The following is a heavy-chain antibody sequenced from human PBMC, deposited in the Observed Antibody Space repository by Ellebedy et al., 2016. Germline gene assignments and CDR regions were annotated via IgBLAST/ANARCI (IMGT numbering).Heavy chain of an antibody. J-gene: IGHJ4*02. D-gene: IGHD6-19*01. Sequence: ESLKISCTVSGGSISSSSYYWGWIRQPPGKGLEWIGSIYYSGSTYYNPSLKSRVTISVDTSKNQFSLKLSSVTAADTAVYYCARHPLEWLVGPMYFDYWGQGTLVTVSS. CDR2: IYYSGST. CDR1: GGSISSSSYY. CDR3: ARHPLEWLVGPMYFDY. V-gene: IGHV4-39*01.